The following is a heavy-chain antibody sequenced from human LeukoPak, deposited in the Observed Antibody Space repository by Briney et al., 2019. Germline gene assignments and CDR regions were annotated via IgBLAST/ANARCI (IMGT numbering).Heavy chain of an antibody. D-gene: IGHD6-13*01. V-gene: IGHV3-9*01. J-gene: IGHJ2*01. CDR3: AKGPGLGAGKRYLDL. CDR1: GFMFNDYA. CDR2: ISWNSGNM. Sequence: PGGSLRLSCAPSGFMFNDYALHWVRQAPGEGLEWVSSISWNSGNMYYVDSVKGRFTISRDNAKNSLSLQMNSLKPEDTALYYCAKGPGLGAGKRYLDLWGRGTLVIVSS.